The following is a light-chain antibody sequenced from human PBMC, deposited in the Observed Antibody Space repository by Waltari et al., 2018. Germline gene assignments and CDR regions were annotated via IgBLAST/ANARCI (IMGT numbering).Light chain of an antibody. CDR3: QQYGSSPWT. CDR2: GAS. V-gene: IGKV3-20*01. Sequence: ELVLTQSPVTLSLSPGERATLSCRASQSVSSSHLAWYQQKPGQAPRVLIHGASNRATGIPDRFSGSGSGTDFTLTISRLEPEDFAVYYCQQYGSSPWTFGQGTKVEIK. J-gene: IGKJ1*01. CDR1: QSVSSSH.